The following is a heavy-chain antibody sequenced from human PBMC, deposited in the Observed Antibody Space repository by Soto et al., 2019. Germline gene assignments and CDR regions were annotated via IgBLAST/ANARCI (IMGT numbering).Heavy chain of an antibody. D-gene: IGHD4-4*01. CDR2: INHSGST. Sequence: SETLSLTCAVYGGSFSGYYWSWIRQPPGKGLEWIGEINHSGSTNYNPSLKSRVTISVDTSKNQFSLKLSSVTAADTAVYYCARISITTFIPSIDYWGQGTLVTVSS. J-gene: IGHJ4*02. CDR1: GGSFSGYY. CDR3: ARISITTFIPSIDY. V-gene: IGHV4-34*01.